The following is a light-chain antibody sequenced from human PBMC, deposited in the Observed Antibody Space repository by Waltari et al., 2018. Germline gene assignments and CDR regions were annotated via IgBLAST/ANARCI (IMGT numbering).Light chain of an antibody. CDR3: FSYTGDTTLYV. V-gene: IGLV2-23*02. Sequence: QSVLTQPASVSGSPGQSITISCTGTSNDVGNYNLVSWYQQYPGKVPQLIIYEVNKRPSGVSHRFSGSKSRNTASLTISGLQAEDEADYYCFSYTGDTTLYVFGTGTKVTVL. CDR1: SNDVGNYNL. CDR2: EVN. J-gene: IGLJ1*01.